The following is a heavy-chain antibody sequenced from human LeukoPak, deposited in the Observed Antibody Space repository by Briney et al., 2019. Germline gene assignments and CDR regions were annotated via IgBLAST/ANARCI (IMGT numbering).Heavy chain of an antibody. Sequence: ASVKVSCKASGGTFNSYAVSWVRQAPGQGLEWMGGIIPIFGTPNYAQNFQGRVTITADESTGTAYMELSSLRSEDTAVYFCARERPDYDILTAAFDIWGQGALVTVSS. CDR1: GGTFNSYA. J-gene: IGHJ3*02. CDR3: ARERPDYDILTAAFDI. CDR2: IIPIFGTP. V-gene: IGHV1-69*13. D-gene: IGHD3-9*01.